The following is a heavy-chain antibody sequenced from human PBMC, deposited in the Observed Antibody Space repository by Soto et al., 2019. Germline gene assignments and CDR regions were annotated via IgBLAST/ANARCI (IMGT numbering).Heavy chain of an antibody. Sequence: QVQLQESGPGLVKPSQTLSLTCTVSGGSISSGDYYWSWIRQPPGKGLEWIGYIYYSGSTYYNPSLKSRVTISVDTSKNQFSLKLSSVTAADXAVXXXXXXXXXXXXDYGXWGQGTLVTVSS. V-gene: IGHV4-30-4*01. CDR1: GGSISSGDYY. D-gene: IGHD4-17*01. J-gene: IGHJ4*02. CDR2: IYYSGST. CDR3: XXXXXXXXXDYGX.